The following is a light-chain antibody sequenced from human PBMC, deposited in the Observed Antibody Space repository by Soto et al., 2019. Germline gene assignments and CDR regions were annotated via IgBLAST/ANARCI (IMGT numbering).Light chain of an antibody. V-gene: IGKV3-20*01. CDR3: QQYVISPIT. CDR1: QTVTTNY. J-gene: IGKJ5*01. Sequence: ETVLTQSPGTLSLSPGETATLSCRASQTVTTNYLAWYQQKPDQAPRLLIYGASSRATGIPDRFSGSGSGTDFTLTISRLEPEDFAVYYCQQYVISPITFGQGTRLEIK. CDR2: GAS.